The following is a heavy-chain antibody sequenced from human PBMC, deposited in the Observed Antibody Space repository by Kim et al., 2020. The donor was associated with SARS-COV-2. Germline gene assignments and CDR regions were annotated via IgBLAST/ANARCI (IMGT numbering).Heavy chain of an antibody. V-gene: IGHV7-4-1*02. D-gene: IGHD1-26*01. Sequence: NPTYAQSFTERFVFSLDTSVRTAYLQISNLKAEDTAVYFCAREVRSGRVDYWGQGTLVTVSS. CDR2: NP. CDR3: AREVRSGRVDY. J-gene: IGHJ4*02.